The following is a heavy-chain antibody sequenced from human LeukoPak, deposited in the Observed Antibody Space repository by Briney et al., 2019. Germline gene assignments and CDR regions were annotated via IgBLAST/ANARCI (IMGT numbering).Heavy chain of an antibody. J-gene: IGHJ6*02. V-gene: IGHV3-23*01. CDR2: ISGSGGST. CDR1: GFTFSSYA. D-gene: IGHD6-13*01. Sequence: GGSLRLSCAASGFTFSSYAMSWVRQAPGKGLEWVSAISGSGGSTYYADSVKGRFTISRDNSKNTLYLQMNSLRAEDTAVYYCAGQQRYYYYYGMDVWGQGTTVTVSS. CDR3: AGQQRYYYYYGMDV.